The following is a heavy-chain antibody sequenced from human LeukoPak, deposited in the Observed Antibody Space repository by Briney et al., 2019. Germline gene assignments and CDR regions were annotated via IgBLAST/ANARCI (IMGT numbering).Heavy chain of an antibody. CDR3: AARYCTNGVCYNGFDP. D-gene: IGHD2-8*01. V-gene: IGHV1-58*02. J-gene: IGHJ5*02. CDR2: IVVGSGST. CDR1: GVTFTSSA. Sequence: ETSVKVSCKASGVTFTSSAMQWVRQARGQRLEWIGWIVVGSGSTNYAQKFQERVTITRDMSTSTAYMELSSLRSEDTAVYYCAARYCTNGVCYNGFDPWGQGTLVTVSS.